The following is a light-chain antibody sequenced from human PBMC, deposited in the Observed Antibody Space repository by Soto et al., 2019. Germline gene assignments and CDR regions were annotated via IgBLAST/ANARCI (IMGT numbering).Light chain of an antibody. CDR2: EGS. J-gene: IGLJ1*01. V-gene: IGLV2-23*01. CDR1: SSDVGSYNL. Sequence: QSALTQPASVSGSPGQSITISCTGTSSDVGSYNLVSWYQQHPGKAPKLMIYEGSKRPPGVSNRFSGSKSGNTASLTISGLQAEDEADYYCCSYAGSSPGVFGTGTKLTVL. CDR3: CSYAGSSPGV.